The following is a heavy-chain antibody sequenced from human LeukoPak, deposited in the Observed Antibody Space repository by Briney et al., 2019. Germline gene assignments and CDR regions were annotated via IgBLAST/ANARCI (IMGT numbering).Heavy chain of an antibody. D-gene: IGHD6-19*01. Sequence: SVKVSCKASGYTFTSYGISWVRQAPGQGLEWMGGIIPIFGTANYAQKFQGRVTITADESTSTAYMELSSLRSEDTAVYYCARSLSSGWYNWFDPWGQGTLVTVSS. J-gene: IGHJ5*02. V-gene: IGHV1-69*13. CDR3: ARSLSSGWYNWFDP. CDR2: IIPIFGTA. CDR1: GYTFTSYG.